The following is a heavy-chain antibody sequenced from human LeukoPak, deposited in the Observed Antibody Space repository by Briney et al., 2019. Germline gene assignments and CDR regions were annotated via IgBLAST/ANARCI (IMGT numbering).Heavy chain of an antibody. CDR1: GFTFSNSA. D-gene: IGHD6-6*01. J-gene: IGHJ4*02. CDR2: ISGSGDNT. V-gene: IGHV3-23*01. CDR3: AKNRGISSGFFDY. Sequence: GGSLRLSCAASGFTFSNSAMSWVRQAPGKGLEWVSIISGSGDNTYYTDSVKGRFTISRDNSRNTLYLQMNSLRAEDTAIYYCAKNRGISSGFFDYWGQGSLVTISS.